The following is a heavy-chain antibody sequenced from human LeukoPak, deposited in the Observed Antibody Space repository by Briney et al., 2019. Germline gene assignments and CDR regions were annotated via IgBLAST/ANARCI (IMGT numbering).Heavy chain of an antibody. Sequence: SGGSLRLSCAASGFTFSNYWMHWVRQAPGKGLVWVSRINSDGSNTTSADSVKGRFTISRDNAKNTLYLQMNSLRAEGTAVYYCAKGGATVIDYWGQGTLVTVSS. D-gene: IGHD4-17*01. J-gene: IGHJ4*02. CDR2: INSDGSNT. CDR1: GFTFSNYW. V-gene: IGHV3-74*01. CDR3: AKGGATVIDY.